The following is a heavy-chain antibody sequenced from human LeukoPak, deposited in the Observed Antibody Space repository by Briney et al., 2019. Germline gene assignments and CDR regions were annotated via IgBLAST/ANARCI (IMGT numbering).Heavy chain of an antibody. CDR1: GGSISSYY. Sequence: SETLSLTCSVSGGSISSYYWSWIRQPPGKGLEWIGYIYYSGSTNYNPSLKSRVTISVDTSKNQFSLRLSSVTAADTAVYYCARVTGYIVEDYFDYWGQGTLVTVSS. V-gene: IGHV4-59*01. J-gene: IGHJ4*02. D-gene: IGHD3-22*01. CDR2: IYYSGST. CDR3: ARVTGYIVEDYFDY.